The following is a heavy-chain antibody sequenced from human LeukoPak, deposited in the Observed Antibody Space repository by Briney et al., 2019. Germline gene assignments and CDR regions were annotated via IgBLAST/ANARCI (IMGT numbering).Heavy chain of an antibody. D-gene: IGHD3-10*01. CDR3: TSPGVPPHYYYYYGMDV. Sequence: SVKVSCKASGGTFSSYAISWVRQAPGQGLEWMGGIIPIFGTANYAQKFQGRVTITADESTSTAYMELSSLRSEDTAVYYCTSPGVPPHYYYYYGMDVWGQGTTVTVSS. V-gene: IGHV1-69*01. CDR2: IIPIFGTA. CDR1: GGTFSSYA. J-gene: IGHJ6*02.